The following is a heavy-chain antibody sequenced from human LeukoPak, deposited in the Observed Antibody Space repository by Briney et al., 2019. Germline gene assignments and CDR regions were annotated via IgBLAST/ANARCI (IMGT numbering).Heavy chain of an antibody. J-gene: IGHJ6*03. CDR3: AKVSDYSYYYYMDV. V-gene: IGHV3-53*01. Sequence: GGSLRLSCAASGFSVSNNYVSWVRQAPGKGLEWLSVIYSGGSTYYGESVKGRFTLSRDNSKNTLYLQVNRLRPDDTAVYYCAKVSDYSYYYYMDVWGKGTTVTVSS. CDR2: IYSGGST. CDR1: GFSVSNNY.